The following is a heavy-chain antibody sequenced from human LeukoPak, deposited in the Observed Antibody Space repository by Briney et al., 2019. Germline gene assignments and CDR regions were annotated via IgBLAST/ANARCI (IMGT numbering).Heavy chain of an antibody. CDR3: ARHAKAYGSSCDY. D-gene: IGHD6-13*01. J-gene: IGHJ4*02. CDR1: GYSFTTYW. Sequence: GESLRISCKGSGYSFTTYWISWVRQMPGKGLEWMGRIDPSDSYTNCSPSFQGHVTISADKSFSTAYLQWTSLKASDTAMYYCARHAKAYGSSCDYWGQGTLVTVSS. V-gene: IGHV5-10-1*01. CDR2: IDPSDSYT.